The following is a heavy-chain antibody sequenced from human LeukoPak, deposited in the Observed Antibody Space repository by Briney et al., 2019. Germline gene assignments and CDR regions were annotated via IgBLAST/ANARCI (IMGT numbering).Heavy chain of an antibody. CDR1: GYTFSSYA. D-gene: IGHD3-22*01. CDR3: ARSFTGGYDRRYFDV. CDR2: INVADANT. Sequence: ASVKVSCKASGYTFSSYAMQWVRQAPGQRLEWMGRINVADANTKYSQKFQGRVTITRDTSASTVYMELSSLRSEDTAVYYCARSFTGGYDRRYFDVWGRGTVVTVSS. J-gene: IGHJ2*01. V-gene: IGHV1-3*01.